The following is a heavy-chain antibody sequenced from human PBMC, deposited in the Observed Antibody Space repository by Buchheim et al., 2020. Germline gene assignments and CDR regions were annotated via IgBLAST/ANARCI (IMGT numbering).Heavy chain of an antibody. D-gene: IGHD3-16*02. CDR2: ISGSGDST. Sequence: EVQLLESGGGLVQPGGSLRLSCAASGFTFSSYAMSWVRQAPGKGLEWVSVISGSGDSTYYADSVKGRFTISRDNSKNTLYLQMNSLRAEDTAVYYCAKDMVWGSYRYPEAFDYWGQGTL. V-gene: IGHV3-23*01. CDR3: AKDMVWGSYRYPEAFDY. J-gene: IGHJ4*02. CDR1: GFTFSSYA.